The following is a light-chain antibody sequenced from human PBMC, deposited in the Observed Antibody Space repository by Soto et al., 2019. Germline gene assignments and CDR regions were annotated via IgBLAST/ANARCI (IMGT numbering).Light chain of an antibody. CDR2: AAS. V-gene: IGKV1-17*01. Sequence: ASVGDSVTITCRASQGIRNDLGWYQQEPGKAPKRLIYAASSLQSGVPSRFSGSGSGTEFTPTVTRLQPDDFATYFCQQYDKYSTFGHGTKVDIK. J-gene: IGKJ1*01. CDR3: QQYDKYST. CDR1: QGIRND.